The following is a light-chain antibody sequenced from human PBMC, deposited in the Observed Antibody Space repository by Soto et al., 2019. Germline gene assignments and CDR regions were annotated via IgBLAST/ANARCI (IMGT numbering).Light chain of an antibody. J-gene: IGKJ1*01. CDR3: QDYDDWPTWT. CDR2: GAS. V-gene: IGKV3-20*01. Sequence: EIVLTQSPGTLSLSPGERATLSCRASQSVSSSYLAWYQQKPGQAPRLLIYGASSRATGIPDRFSGSGSGTDFTLTISRLEPEDIAVYYCQDYDDWPTWTFGQGTK. CDR1: QSVSSSY.